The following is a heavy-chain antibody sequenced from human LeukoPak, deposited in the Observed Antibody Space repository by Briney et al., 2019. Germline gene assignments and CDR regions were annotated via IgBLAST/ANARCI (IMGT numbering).Heavy chain of an antibody. CDR1: GFTFSSYG. D-gene: IGHD3-22*01. J-gene: IGHJ4*02. V-gene: IGHV3-30*02. CDR2: IRYDGSNK. CDR3: AKDQFYDSSGVFDY. Sequence: GGSLRLSCAASGFTFSSYGMHWVRQAPGKGLEWVAFIRYDGSNKYYAGSVKGRFTISRDNSKNTLHLQVNSLRADDTAVYYCAKDQFYDSSGVFDYWGQGTLVTVSS.